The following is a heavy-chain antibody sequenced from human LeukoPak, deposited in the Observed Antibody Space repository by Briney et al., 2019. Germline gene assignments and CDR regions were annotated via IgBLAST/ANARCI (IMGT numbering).Heavy chain of an antibody. Sequence: ASVKVSCKASGYTFTSYAMNWVRQAPGQGLEWMGWINTNTGNPTYAQGFTGRFVFSLDTSVSTAYLQISSLKAEDTAVYYCARVGENIRYYYYYMDVWGKGTTVTVSS. CDR2: INTNTGNP. V-gene: IGHV7-4-1*02. CDR1: GYTFTSYA. D-gene: IGHD3-16*01. J-gene: IGHJ6*03. CDR3: ARVGENIRYYYYYMDV.